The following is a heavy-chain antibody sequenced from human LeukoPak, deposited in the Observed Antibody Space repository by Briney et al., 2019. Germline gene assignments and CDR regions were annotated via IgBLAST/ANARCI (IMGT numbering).Heavy chain of an antibody. Sequence: SETLSLTCTVSGGSISSGSYYWSWIRQPAGKGLEWIGRIYTRGNTNYNPSLKSRVTISVDTSKNQFSLKVTSVTAADTAVYYCARLLWFGELLPPFFDYWGQGTLVTVSS. D-gene: IGHD3-10*01. CDR3: ARLLWFGELLPPFFDY. CDR1: GGSISSGSYY. J-gene: IGHJ4*02. V-gene: IGHV4-61*02. CDR2: IYTRGNT.